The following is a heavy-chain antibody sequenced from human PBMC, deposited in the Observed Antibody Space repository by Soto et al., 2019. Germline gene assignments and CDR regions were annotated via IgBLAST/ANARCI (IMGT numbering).Heavy chain of an antibody. V-gene: IGHV3-33*01. Sequence: QVHLVESGGGVAQPGRSLRLSCAASGSIFTGYGLNWVRQAPGKGLEWVEVIWFDGSNKYYGDSVKGLFTISRYNSKKMLYLQMNSLIVEDTAMYYCSRDVISGPTFRLYLDYLGQRTLVTVFS. D-gene: IGHD1-26*01. CDR3: SRDVISGPTFRLYLDY. J-gene: IGHJ4*02. CDR2: IWFDGSNK. CDR1: GSIFTGYG.